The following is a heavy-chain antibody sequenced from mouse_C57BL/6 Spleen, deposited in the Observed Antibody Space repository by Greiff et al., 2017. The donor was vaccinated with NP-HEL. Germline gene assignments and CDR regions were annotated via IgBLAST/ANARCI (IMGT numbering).Heavy chain of an antibody. V-gene: IGHV1-52*01. J-gene: IGHJ2*01. CDR2: IDPSDSET. Sequence: VQLQQPGAELVRPGSSVKLSCKASGYTFTSYWMHWVKQRPIQGLEWIGNIDPSDSETHYNQKFKDKATLTVDKSSSTAYMQLSSLTSEDSAVYYCAREEAYYGSSPYYFDYWGQGTTLTVSS. CDR3: AREEAYYGSSPYYFDY. D-gene: IGHD1-1*01. CDR1: GYTFTSYW.